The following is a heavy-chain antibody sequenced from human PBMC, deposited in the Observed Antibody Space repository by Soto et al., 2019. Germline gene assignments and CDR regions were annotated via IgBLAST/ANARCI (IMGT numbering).Heavy chain of an antibody. J-gene: IGHJ5*02. CDR1: GYIFSSHY. Sequence: ASVKVSCKASGYIFSSHYMHWVRQAPGQGLEWMGLINPSGTSTIYAQKLQGRITMTRDPSTSTDYMELSSLRSEDTAVYYCARDNSWDYGSGLMAWWFYPWG. CDR3: ARDNSWDYGSGLMAWWFYP. V-gene: IGHV1-46*04. CDR2: INPSGTST. D-gene: IGHD3-10*01.